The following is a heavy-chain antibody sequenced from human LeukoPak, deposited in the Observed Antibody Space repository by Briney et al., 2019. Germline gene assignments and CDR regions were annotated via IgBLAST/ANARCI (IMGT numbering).Heavy chain of an antibody. V-gene: IGHV3-11*03. CDR2: ISSSSSYT. CDR1: GFTFSDYY. CDR3: ASYDSYFDY. D-gene: IGHD3-22*01. J-gene: IGHJ4*02. Sequence: GGSLRLSCAASGFTFSDYYMSWIRQAPGKGLEWVSYISSSSSYTNYADSVKGRFTISRDNAKNSLYLQMNSLRAEDTAVYYCASYDSYFDYWGQGTLVTVSS.